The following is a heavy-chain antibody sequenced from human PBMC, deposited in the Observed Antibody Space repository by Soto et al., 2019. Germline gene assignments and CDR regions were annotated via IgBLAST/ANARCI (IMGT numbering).Heavy chain of an antibody. V-gene: IGHV4-59*01. CDR1: GCSISIYY. CDR2: IYYSGST. CDR3: ARGSTAMGHDAFDI. Sequence: SETLSLTCTVSGCSISIYYVSWIRQPPGKGLEWIGYIYYSGSTNYNPSLKSRVTISVDTSKNQFSLKLSSVTAADTAVYYCARGSTAMGHDAFDIWGQGTMVTVSS. J-gene: IGHJ3*02. D-gene: IGHD5-18*01.